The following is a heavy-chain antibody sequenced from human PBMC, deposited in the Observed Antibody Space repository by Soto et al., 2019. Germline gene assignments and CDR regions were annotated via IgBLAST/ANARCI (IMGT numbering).Heavy chain of an antibody. CDR2: ISGSGGST. J-gene: IGHJ4*02. D-gene: IGHD3-16*01. CDR1: GFTFSSYW. Sequence: GGSLRLSCAASGFTFSSYWMSWVRQAPGKGLEWVSAISGSGGSTYYADSVKGRFTISRDNSKNTLYLQMNSLRAEDTAVYYCAKAPVDYVWGSYDYWGQGTLVTVSS. CDR3: AKAPVDYVWGSYDY. V-gene: IGHV3-23*01.